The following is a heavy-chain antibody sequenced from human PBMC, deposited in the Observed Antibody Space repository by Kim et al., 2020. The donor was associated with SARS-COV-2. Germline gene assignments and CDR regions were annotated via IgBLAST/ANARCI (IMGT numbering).Heavy chain of an antibody. J-gene: IGHJ6*02. Sequence: GESLKISCKGSGYSFTSYWISWVRQMPGKGLEWMGRIDPSDSYTNYSPSFQGHVTISADKSISTAYLQWSSLKASDTAMYYCASGAGGYYDYVWGSYRDYYYYYGMDVWGQGTTVTVSS. CDR1: GYSFTSYW. CDR2: IDPSDSYT. CDR3: ASGAGGYYDYVWGSYRDYYYYYGMDV. D-gene: IGHD3-16*02. V-gene: IGHV5-10-1*01.